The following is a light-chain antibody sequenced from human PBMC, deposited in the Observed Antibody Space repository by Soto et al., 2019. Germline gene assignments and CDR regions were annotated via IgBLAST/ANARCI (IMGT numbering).Light chain of an antibody. CDR1: TGPLTSTHY. CDR2: DTG. V-gene: IGLV7-46*01. Sequence: QAVVTQEPSLTVSPGGTVTLTCASSTGPLTSTHYPYWFQQKPGQAPRTLIYDTGNKYSWTPARFSGSLLGGKAALTISGAQPEDEADYYCSLAYSGVRVQFGGVTKVTVL. J-gene: IGLJ3*02. CDR3: SLAYSGVRVQ.